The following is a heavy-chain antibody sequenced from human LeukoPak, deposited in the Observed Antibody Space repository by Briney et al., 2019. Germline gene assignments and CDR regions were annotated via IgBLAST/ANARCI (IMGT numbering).Heavy chain of an antibody. Sequence: GESLKISCKISGYKLTNNWIGWVRQVRGKGLEWMGLIYPGYSDAKYSPSFQGQVTLSVDASISTAYLQLSGLRASDTAIYYCAKQIAAAGNWFDPWGQGTLVTVSS. D-gene: IGHD6-13*01. J-gene: IGHJ5*02. CDR1: GYKLTNNW. CDR3: AKQIAAAGNWFDP. V-gene: IGHV5-51*01. CDR2: IYPGYSDA.